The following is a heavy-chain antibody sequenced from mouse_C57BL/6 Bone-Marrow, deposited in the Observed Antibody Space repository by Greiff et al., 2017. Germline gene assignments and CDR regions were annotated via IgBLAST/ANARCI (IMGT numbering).Heavy chain of an antibody. J-gene: IGHJ4*01. D-gene: IGHD2-4*01. CDR1: GFTFSSYG. Sequence: EVKVIESGGDLVKPGGSLKLSCAASGFTFSSYGMSWVRQTPDKRLAWVATLSSGGSYTYYPDSVKGRFTISRDNAKNTLYLQMSSLKSGYTARYYCARQGDYDGDAMDYWGQGTSVTVSS. V-gene: IGHV5-6*01. CDR2: LSSGGSYT. CDR3: ARQGDYDGDAMDY.